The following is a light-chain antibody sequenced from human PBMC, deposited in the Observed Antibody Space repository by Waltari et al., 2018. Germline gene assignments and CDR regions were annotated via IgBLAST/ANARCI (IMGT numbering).Light chain of an antibody. J-gene: IGKJ1*01. V-gene: IGKV3-20*01. Sequence: IVLTQSPGTMSLSPGDRAILSCRASQTINSNHLAWYQQKPGQAPRLLIHVASSRAIGIPDRFLGSGSGTDFTLTISRLEPEDSGVYYCQQYSASTGTFGQGTKVEIK. CDR2: VAS. CDR3: QQYSASTGT. CDR1: QTINSNH.